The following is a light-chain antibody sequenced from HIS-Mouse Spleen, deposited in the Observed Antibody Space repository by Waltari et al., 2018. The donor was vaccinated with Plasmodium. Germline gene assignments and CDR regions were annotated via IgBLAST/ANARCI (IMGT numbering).Light chain of an antibody. CDR3: SSYTSSSTRDV. V-gene: IGLV2-14*01. CDR2: EVS. J-gene: IGLJ1*01. CDR1: SSDVGGYNY. Sequence: QSALTQPASVSGSPGQSITISCTGTSSDVGGYNYVSWYQQHPGKAPKLMIYEVSNRPSGVSNRFSCSKSGNTASLTISGLQAEDEADYYCSSYTSSSTRDVFGTGTKVTVL.